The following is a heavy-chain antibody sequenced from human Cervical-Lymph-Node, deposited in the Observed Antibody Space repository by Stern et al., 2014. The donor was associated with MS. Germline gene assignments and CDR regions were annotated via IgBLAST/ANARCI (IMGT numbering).Heavy chain of an antibody. CDR3: ARDPDGSGTIWHPYGLDV. D-gene: IGHD3-10*01. Sequence: QVQLQESGPGLVKPSETLSLTCTVTGGAISRYNWSWIRQPPGKGLEWIGYIHNGGTPIFDPSPKSRVTISVDPSKTQFSLKLTSVTAADTAVYYCARDPDGSGTIWHPYGLDVWGQGTTVIVSS. CDR1: GGAISRYN. V-gene: IGHV4-59*01. J-gene: IGHJ6*02. CDR2: IHNGGTP.